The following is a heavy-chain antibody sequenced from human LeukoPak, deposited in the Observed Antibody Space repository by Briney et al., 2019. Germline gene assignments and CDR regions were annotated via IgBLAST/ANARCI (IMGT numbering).Heavy chain of an antibody. Sequence: GESLKISCKGSGYAFSTFWIGWVRQMPGKGLEWMGIIYPGDSDTRYSPSFKGQVTISADKSITTAYLQWSSLKASDTAMYYCARQVHILYSSGSFDYWGQGTLVTVSS. D-gene: IGHD6-19*01. CDR2: IYPGDSDT. V-gene: IGHV5-51*01. CDR1: GYAFSTFW. CDR3: ARQVHILYSSGSFDY. J-gene: IGHJ4*02.